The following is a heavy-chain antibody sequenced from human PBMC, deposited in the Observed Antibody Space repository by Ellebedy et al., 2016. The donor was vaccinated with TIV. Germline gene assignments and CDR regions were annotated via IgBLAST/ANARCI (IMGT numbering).Heavy chain of an antibody. Sequence: GESLKISCAVSGFNVSNNYMSWVRQAPGKGLEWVANMNQVGSEKYYVDSVKGRFTISRDNAQNSLYLHMNNLRAEDTAVYYCARDPNSPGDTGYGDYWGQGVVVTVST. CDR2: MNQVGSEK. J-gene: IGHJ4*02. CDR3: ARDPNSPGDTGYGDY. V-gene: IGHV3-7*03. D-gene: IGHD5-12*01. CDR1: GFNVSNNY.